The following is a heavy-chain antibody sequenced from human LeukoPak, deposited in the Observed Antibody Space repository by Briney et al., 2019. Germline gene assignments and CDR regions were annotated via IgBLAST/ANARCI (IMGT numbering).Heavy chain of an antibody. Sequence: SETLSLTCTVSGDSISSSTYYWAWVRQPPGKGLEWIGSVYHSGRTYYDPSLKSRVTVSVDTSRNQFSLRLSSVTAADTAVYYCARVLVATIRNGAFDIWGQGTMVTVSS. CDR2: VYHSGRT. D-gene: IGHD5-12*01. J-gene: IGHJ3*02. CDR3: ARVLVATIRNGAFDI. CDR1: GDSISSSTYY. V-gene: IGHV4-39*01.